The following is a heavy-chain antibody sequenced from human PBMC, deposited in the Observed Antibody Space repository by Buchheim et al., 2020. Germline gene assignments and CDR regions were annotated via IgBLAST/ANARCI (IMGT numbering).Heavy chain of an antibody. CDR2: ISGNADST. V-gene: IGHV3-23*01. CDR3: AKDMDHLYGDLIY. Sequence: EVQLLESGGGSVQPGGSLRLSCAASGFTFSSYAMSWVRQAPGKGLEWVSGISGNADSTYYADSVKGRFTISRDNAKNTLYLQTNSLRAEDTAVYYCAKDMDHLYGDLIYWGQGTL. J-gene: IGHJ4*02. CDR1: GFTFSSYA. D-gene: IGHD4-17*01.